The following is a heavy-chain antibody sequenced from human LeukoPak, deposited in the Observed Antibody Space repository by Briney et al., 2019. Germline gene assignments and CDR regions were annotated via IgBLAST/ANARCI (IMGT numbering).Heavy chain of an antibody. Sequence: GGSLRLSCAASGFTFSSYSMNWVRQAPGKGLEWVSYISSSSSTIYYADSVKGRFTISRDNAKNSLYLQMNSLRAEDTAVYYCARQGVVLRYFDWLSYFDYWGQGTLVTVSS. J-gene: IGHJ4*02. CDR3: ARQGVVLRYFDWLSYFDY. V-gene: IGHV3-48*04. CDR1: GFTFSSYS. D-gene: IGHD3-9*01. CDR2: ISSSSSTI.